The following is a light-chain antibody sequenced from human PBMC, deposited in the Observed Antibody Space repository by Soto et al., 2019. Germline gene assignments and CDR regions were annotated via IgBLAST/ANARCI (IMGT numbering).Light chain of an antibody. CDR2: GVS. CDR1: ISDFVVYNY. J-gene: IGLJ1*01. Sequence: QSFLTQPASVSGSPGQSITISCTGTISDFVVYNYVSWYQQHPGKAPKIILYGVSNRPSGVSNRFSGSKSGNTASLTISGLQAEDEADYYCSSHTTTSSALQVFGTGTKVTVL. CDR3: SSHTTTSSALQV. V-gene: IGLV2-14*01.